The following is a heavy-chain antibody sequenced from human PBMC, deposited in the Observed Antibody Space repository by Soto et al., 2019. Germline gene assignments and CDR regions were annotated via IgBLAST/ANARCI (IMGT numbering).Heavy chain of an antibody. CDR2: ISGSGGST. J-gene: IGHJ4*02. CDR1: GFTFSSYA. Sequence: EVQLLESGGGLVQPGGSLRLSCAASGFTFSSYAMRWVRQAPVKGLEWVSAISGSGGSTYYADSVKGRFTISRDNSKNTLYLQMNSLSAEDTAVYYCARRGSGSYYDYWGQATLVTVSS. D-gene: IGHD2-15*01. CDR3: ARRGSGSYYDY. V-gene: IGHV3-23*01.